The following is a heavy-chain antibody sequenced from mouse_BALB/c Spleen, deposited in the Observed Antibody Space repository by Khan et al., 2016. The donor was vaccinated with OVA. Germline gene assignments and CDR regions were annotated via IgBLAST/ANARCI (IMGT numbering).Heavy chain of an antibody. Sequence: EVELVESGGGLVKPGGSLKLSCAASGFTFSNYGVSWVRQTPEKRLEWVASISSGDTTYYLDSVKGRFTISRANARNILYLQMSSLRSEGTAMYYCARDYWFAYWGQGTLVTVSA. J-gene: IGHJ3*01. CDR2: ISSGDTT. V-gene: IGHV5-6-5*01. CDR3: ARDYWFAY. CDR1: GFTFSNYG.